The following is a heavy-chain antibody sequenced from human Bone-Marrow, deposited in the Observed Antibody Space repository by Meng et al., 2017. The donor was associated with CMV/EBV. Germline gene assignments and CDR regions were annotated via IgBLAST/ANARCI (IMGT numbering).Heavy chain of an antibody. CDR3: AKAPILDRNFDY. Sequence: GESLKISCAASGFTFSSYWMRWVRQAPGKGLVWVSAISGSGGSTYYADSVKGRFTISRDNSKNTLYLQMNSLRAEDTAVYYCAKAPILDRNFDYWGQGTLVTVSS. J-gene: IGHJ4*02. CDR2: ISGSGGST. V-gene: IGHV3-23*01. CDR1: GFTFSSYW. D-gene: IGHD3-22*01.